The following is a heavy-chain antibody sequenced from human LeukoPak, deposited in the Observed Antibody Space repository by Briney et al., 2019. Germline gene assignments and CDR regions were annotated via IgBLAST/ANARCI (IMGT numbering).Heavy chain of an antibody. D-gene: IGHD5-18*01. V-gene: IGHV3-30-3*01. CDR1: GFTFSSYA. CDR3: ARALWIQLDDAFDI. J-gene: IGHJ3*02. Sequence: GGSLRLPCAASGFTFSSYAMHWVRQAPGKGLEWVAVISYDGSNKYYADSVKGRFTISRDNSKNTLYLQMNSLRAEDTAVYYCARALWIQLDDAFDIWGQGTMVTVSS. CDR2: ISYDGSNK.